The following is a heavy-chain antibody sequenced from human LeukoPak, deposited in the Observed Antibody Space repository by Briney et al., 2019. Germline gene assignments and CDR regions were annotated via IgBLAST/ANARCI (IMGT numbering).Heavy chain of an antibody. Sequence: GESLKISCKGSGYSFTSYWISWVRQMPGEGLEWMGIIYPGDSDTRYSPSFQGQVTISADKSTSTAYLQWSSLKASDTAMYYCARSYDSLGFDYWGQGTLVTVSS. J-gene: IGHJ4*02. CDR1: GYSFTSYW. CDR2: IYPGDSDT. D-gene: IGHD3-9*01. CDR3: ARSYDSLGFDY. V-gene: IGHV5-51*01.